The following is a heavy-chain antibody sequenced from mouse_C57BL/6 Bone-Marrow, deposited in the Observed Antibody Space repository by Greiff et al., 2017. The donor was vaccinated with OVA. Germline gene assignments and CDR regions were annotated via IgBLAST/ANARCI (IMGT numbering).Heavy chain of an antibody. CDR3: ARSGGYYYGSSSLYFDY. J-gene: IGHJ2*01. D-gene: IGHD1-1*01. CDR2: IYPGDGDT. Sequence: VQLQQSGPELVKPGASVKISCKASGYAFSSSWMNWVKQRPGQGLEWIGRIYPGDGDTNYNGKFKGKATLTADKSSSTAYMQLSSLTSEDSAVYFCARSGGYYYGSSSLYFDYWGQGTTLTVSS. CDR1: GYAFSSSW. V-gene: IGHV1-82*01.